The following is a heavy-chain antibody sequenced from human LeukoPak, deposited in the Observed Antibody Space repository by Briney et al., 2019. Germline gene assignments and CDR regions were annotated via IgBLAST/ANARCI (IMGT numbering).Heavy chain of an antibody. CDR3: ARSLRYSSSWYLGY. D-gene: IGHD6-13*01. J-gene: IGHJ4*02. CDR1: GGSISSSSYY. CDR2: IYYSGST. V-gene: IGHV4-61*01. Sequence: SETLSLTCTVSGGSISSSSYYWSWIRQPPGKGLEWIGYIYYSGSTNYNPSLKSRVTISVDTSKNQFSLKLSSVTAADTAVYYCARSLRYSSSWYLGYWGQGTLVTVSS.